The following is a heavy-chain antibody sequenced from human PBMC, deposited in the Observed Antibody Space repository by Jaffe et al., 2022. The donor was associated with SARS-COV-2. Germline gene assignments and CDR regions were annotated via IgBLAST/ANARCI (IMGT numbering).Heavy chain of an antibody. CDR2: IYYSGST. J-gene: IGHJ4*02. CDR1: GGSISSYY. CDR3: ARGGLNYYGSGSYYPMYYFDY. D-gene: IGHD3-10*01. V-gene: IGHV4-59*01. Sequence: QVQLQESGPGLVKPSETLSLTCTVSGGSISSYYWSWIRQPPGKGLEWIGYIYYSGSTNYNPSLKSRVTISVDTSKNQFSLKLSSVTAADTAVYYCARGGLNYYGSGSYYPMYYFDYWGQGTLVTVSS.